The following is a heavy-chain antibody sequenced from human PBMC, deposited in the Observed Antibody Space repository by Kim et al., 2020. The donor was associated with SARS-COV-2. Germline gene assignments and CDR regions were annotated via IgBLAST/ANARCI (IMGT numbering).Heavy chain of an antibody. J-gene: IGHJ2*01. CDR3: ARHQRYSRGWYV. CDR1: GGSLSSSSYY. CDR2: AYYIGNT. D-gene: IGHD6-13*01. Sequence: SETLSLTCTVSGGSLSSSSYYWGWIRQPPGKGLEWIGTAYYIGNTYYNPSLKSRVTISVDTSKNQFSLKLGSVTAADTAVYYWARHQRYSRGWYV. V-gene: IGHV4-39*01.